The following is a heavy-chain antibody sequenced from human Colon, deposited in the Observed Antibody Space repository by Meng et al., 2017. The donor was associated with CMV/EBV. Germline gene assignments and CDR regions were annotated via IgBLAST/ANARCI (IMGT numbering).Heavy chain of an antibody. J-gene: IGHJ6*02. V-gene: IGHV3-33*06. CDR1: GFSFNDYS. CDR3: AKNLNYYFYYGMDV. Sequence: GGSLRLSCAASGFSFNDYSMHWVRQAPGKGLEWVAVIWFDGSNEYYADSVKGRFSISRDNTKNTLYLQMNNLRAEDTAVYYCAKNLNYYFYYGMDVWGQGTTVTVSS. CDR2: IWFDGSNE.